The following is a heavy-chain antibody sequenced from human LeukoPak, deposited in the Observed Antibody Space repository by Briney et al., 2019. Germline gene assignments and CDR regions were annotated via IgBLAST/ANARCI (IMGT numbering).Heavy chain of an antibody. CDR3: ATGDDTSGPDLYYFDF. CDR2: ISRDGRTN. D-gene: IGHD3-22*01. Sequence: PGGSLRLSCAASGFTFSSYVMHWVRQAPGKGLEWVAVISRDGRTNYCADFVKGRFTISRDNSKNTLYVQMNSLRAEDTAVYYCATGDDTSGPDLYYFDFWGQGTLVTVSS. J-gene: IGHJ4*02. CDR1: GFTFSSYV. V-gene: IGHV3-30*04.